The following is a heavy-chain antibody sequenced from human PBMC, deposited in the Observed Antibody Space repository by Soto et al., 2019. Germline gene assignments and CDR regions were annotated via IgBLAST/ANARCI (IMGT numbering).Heavy chain of an antibody. CDR1: GFTFSNYA. V-gene: IGHV3-23*01. CDR3: AKRAFYGSGIPNYYGMDV. CDR2: ISGTGGGT. D-gene: IGHD3-10*01. J-gene: IGHJ6*02. Sequence: EVHLLESGGGLVQPWGSLRLSCAASGFTFSNYAMTWVRQAPGKGLEWASVISGTGGGTNNADSAKGRFTTSRDNSKNTLYLQMNSLRAEDTAVYYCAKRAFYGSGIPNYYGMDVWGQGTAVTVSS.